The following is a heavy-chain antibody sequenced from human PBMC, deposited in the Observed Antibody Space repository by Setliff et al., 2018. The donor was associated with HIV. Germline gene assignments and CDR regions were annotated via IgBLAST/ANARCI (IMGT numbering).Heavy chain of an antibody. CDR2: IYYSGST. D-gene: IGHD3-10*01. CDR1: GGSISSSSYY. CDR3: ARQGNYYGSQKDY. J-gene: IGHJ4*02. Sequence: SETLSLTCTVSGGSISSSSYYWGWIRQPPGKGLEWIGSIYYSGSTYYNPSLKSRVTISVDTSKNQFSLKLSSVTAADTAVYYCARQGNYYGSQKDYWGQGTLVTVS. V-gene: IGHV4-39*01.